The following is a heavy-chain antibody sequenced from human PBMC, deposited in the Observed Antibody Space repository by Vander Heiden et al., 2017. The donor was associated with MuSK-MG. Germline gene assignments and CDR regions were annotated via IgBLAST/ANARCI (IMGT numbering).Heavy chain of an antibody. Sequence: EVQLLESGGGLVQPGGSLRISCAASGFVFGSYNMSFVRQAPGKGLEWLAGVCGGGEPTYYADSVKGLFTISRDNSKNTLTLQMNSLRGDDTAIYFCAKPRPTMRRPSYFDSWGQATLVTVSA. CDR1: GFVFGSYN. D-gene: IGHD3-10*01. V-gene: IGHV3-23*01. CDR2: VCGGGEPT. J-gene: IGHJ4*02. CDR3: AKPRPTMRRPSYFDS.